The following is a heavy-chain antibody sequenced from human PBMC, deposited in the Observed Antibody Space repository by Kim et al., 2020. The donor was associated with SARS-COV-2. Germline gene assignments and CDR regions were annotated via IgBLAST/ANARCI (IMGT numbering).Heavy chain of an antibody. CDR3: ARGPSSEWWFDP. CDR2: IYYSGST. V-gene: IGHV4-30-4*01. Sequence: SETLSLTCTVSGGSISSGDYYWSWIRQPPGKGLEWIGYIYYSGSTYYNPSLKSRVTISVDTSKNQFSLKLSSVTAADTAVYYCARGPSSEWWFDPWGQGTLVTVSS. J-gene: IGHJ5*02. CDR1: GGSISSGDYY. D-gene: IGHD2-8*01.